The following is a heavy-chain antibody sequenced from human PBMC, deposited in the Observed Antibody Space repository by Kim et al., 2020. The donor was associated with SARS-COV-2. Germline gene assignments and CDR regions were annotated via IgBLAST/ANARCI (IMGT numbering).Heavy chain of an antibody. CDR3: ARAGLMVYANDLGSGMDV. D-gene: IGHD2-8*01. V-gene: IGHV4-59*01. CDR1: GGSISSYY. CDR2: IYYSGST. J-gene: IGHJ6*02. Sequence: SETLSLTCTVSGGSISSYYWSWIRQPPGKGLEWIGYIYYSGSTNYNPSLKSRVTISVDTSKNQFSLKLSSVTAADTAVYYCARAGLMVYANDLGSGMDVWGQGTTVTVSS.